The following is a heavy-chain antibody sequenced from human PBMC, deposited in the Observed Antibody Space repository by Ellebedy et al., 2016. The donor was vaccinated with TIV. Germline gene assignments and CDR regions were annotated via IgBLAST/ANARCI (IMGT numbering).Heavy chain of an antibody. CDR1: RFSFRSYW. D-gene: IGHD4-17*01. CDR3: ARDGSYGDYLSPTHALTG. Sequence: GESLKISCAASRFSFRSYWMSWVRQAPGKGLEWVANINQDGREKYYVDSVKGRFTISRDNAKNSLYLQMNSLRAEDTALYYCARDGSYGDYLSPTHALTGWGQGTMITVSS. CDR2: INQDGREK. V-gene: IGHV3-7*01. J-gene: IGHJ3*01.